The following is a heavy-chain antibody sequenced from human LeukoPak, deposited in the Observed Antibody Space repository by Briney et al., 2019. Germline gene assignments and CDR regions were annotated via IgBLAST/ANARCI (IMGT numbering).Heavy chain of an antibody. CDR2: IIPIFGTA. Sequence: SVKVSCKASGGTFSSYAISWVRQAPGQGLEWMGGIIPIFGTANYAQKFQGRVTITADESTSTAYMELSSLRSEDTAVYYCARVEYSSGWYRRGFFDYWGQGTLVTVSS. CDR1: GGTFSSYA. D-gene: IGHD6-19*01. CDR3: ARVEYSSGWYRRGFFDY. V-gene: IGHV1-69*01. J-gene: IGHJ4*02.